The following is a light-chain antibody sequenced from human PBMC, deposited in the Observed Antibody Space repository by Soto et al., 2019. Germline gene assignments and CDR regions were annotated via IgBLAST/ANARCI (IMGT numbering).Light chain of an antibody. CDR2: EAF. CDR3: CSYAGSTTLYV. J-gene: IGLJ1*01. Sequence: SALTQPASVSGSPGQSITISCTGTSSDVGSYNLVSWYQQHPGTAPKLMIYEAFKRPSGVSNRFSGSKSGDTASLTISGLQAEDEADYYCCSYAGSTTLYVFGTGTKLTVL. CDR1: SSDVGSYNL. V-gene: IGLV2-23*01.